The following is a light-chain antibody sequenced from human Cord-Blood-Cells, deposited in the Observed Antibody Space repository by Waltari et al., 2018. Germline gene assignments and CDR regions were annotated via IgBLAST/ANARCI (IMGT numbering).Light chain of an antibody. J-gene: IGKJ3*01. V-gene: IGKV1-33*01. Sequence: DIQMTQSPSSLSASVGDRVTITCQASHDISNYLNWYQQKPGKAPKLLIYDASNLETGVPSRFSGSGSGTDFTFTISSLQPEDIATYYCQQYDNLPRFTFGPGTKVDIK. CDR1: HDISNY. CDR3: QQYDNLPRFT. CDR2: DAS.